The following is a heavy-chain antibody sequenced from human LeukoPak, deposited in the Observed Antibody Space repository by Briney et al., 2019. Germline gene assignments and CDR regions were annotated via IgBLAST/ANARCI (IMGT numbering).Heavy chain of an antibody. CDR3: ATMVRGVLVYFDY. CDR2: INHSGST. D-gene: IGHD3-10*01. CDR1: GGSFSGYY. J-gene: IGHJ4*02. V-gene: IGHV4-34*01. Sequence: SETLSLTCAVYGGSFSGYYWSWIRQPPGRGLEWIGEINHSGSTNYNPSLKSRVTISVDTSKNQFSLKLSSVTAADTAVYYCATMVRGVLVYFDYWGQGTLVTVSS.